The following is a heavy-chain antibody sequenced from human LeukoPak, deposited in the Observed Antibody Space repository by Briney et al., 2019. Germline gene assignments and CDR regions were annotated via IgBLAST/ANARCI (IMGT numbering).Heavy chain of an antibody. Sequence: ASVKVSCKGSGYTFTGYYIHWVRQAPGQGLEWMGWINPNSGDTNYAQKFQGRVTMTRDTSITTAYMELSRLRSDDTAVYYCVRGGALYYDFWDWGRGTLVTVSS. D-gene: IGHD3-3*01. CDR2: INPNSGDT. CDR1: GYTFTGYY. V-gene: IGHV1-2*02. CDR3: VRGGALYYDFWD. J-gene: IGHJ4*02.